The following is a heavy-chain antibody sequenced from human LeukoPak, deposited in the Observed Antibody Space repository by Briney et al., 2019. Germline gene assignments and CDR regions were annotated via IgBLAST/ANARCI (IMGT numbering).Heavy chain of an antibody. J-gene: IGHJ4*02. D-gene: IGHD2-2*01. Sequence: ASVRVSCKASGGTLRNYPISWARQAPGQGLEWMGGILPIFRMTNYAEKFQGRVTITADESTTTAYLELNSLRSEDTAVYYCAICSSTWSGDRPDSWGQGSLVTVSS. V-gene: IGHV1-69*13. CDR3: AICSSTWSGDRPDS. CDR2: ILPIFRMT. CDR1: GGTLRNYP.